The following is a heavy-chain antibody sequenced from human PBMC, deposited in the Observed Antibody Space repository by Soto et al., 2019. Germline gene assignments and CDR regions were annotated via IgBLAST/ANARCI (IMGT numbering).Heavy chain of an antibody. V-gene: IGHV4-59*08. CDR2: IYYSGST. J-gene: IGHJ6*03. D-gene: IGHD6-19*01. Sequence: SETLSLTCTVSGGSISSYYWSWIRQPPGKGLEWIGYIYYSGSTNYNSSLKSRVTISVDTSKNQFSPKLSSVTAADTAVYYCARHGSSGLIYYMDVWGKGTTVTVSS. CDR1: GGSISSYY. CDR3: ARHGSSGLIYYMDV.